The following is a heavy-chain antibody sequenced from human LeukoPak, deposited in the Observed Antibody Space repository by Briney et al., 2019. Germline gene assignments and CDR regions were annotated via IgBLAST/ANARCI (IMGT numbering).Heavy chain of an antibody. J-gene: IGHJ4*02. CDR2: IKQDGSEK. D-gene: IGHD5-24*01. CDR3: ARDIGFWGWLATRENYYFDY. V-gene: IGHV3-7*01. Sequence: GGSLRLSCVASGFTFSSYWMSWLRQAPGKGLEWVANIKQDGSEKYYMDSVKGRFTISRDNAKNSLYLQMNSLRAEDTAVYYCARDIGFWGWLATRENYYFDYWGQGTLVTVSS. CDR1: GFTFSSYW.